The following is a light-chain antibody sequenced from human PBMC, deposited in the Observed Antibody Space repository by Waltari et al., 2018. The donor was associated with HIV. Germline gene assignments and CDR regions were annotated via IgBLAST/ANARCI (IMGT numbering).Light chain of an antibody. CDR3: SSFTSRTTWV. V-gene: IGLV2-14*01. CDR1: TRDVGGYTS. CDR2: EVS. J-gene: IGLJ3*02. Sequence: QSALTQPASVSGSPGQWITISCTGRTRDVGGYTSVSWYQQHPGKAPKLIIYEVSNRPLGVSNRFSGSKSGNTASLTISGLQAEDEADYYCSSFTSRTTWVFGGGTKLTVL.